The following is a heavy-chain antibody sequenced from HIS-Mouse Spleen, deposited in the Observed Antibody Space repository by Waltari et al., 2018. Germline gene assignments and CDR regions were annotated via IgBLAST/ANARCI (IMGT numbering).Heavy chain of an antibody. CDR1: GFSLSTSGMC. V-gene: IGHV2-70*15. J-gene: IGHJ4*02. CDR3: ARIAEGYTSGWYAFDY. CDR2: IDWDDDK. Sequence: QVTLRESGPALVKPTQTLTLPCTFSGFSLSTSGMCVSWIRQPPGKALEWLARIDWDDDKYYSTSLKTRLTISRETSKNQVVLTMTNMDPLDTATYYCARIAEGYTSGWYAFDYWGQGTLVTVSS. D-gene: IGHD6-19*01.